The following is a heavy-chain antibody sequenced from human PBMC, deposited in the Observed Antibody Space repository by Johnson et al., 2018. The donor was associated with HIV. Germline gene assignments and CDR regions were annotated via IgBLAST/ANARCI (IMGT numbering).Heavy chain of an antibody. CDR2: INQDGSEK. V-gene: IGHV3-7*05. Sequence: VQLVESGGGLVQSGGSLRLSCAASRFTFSSYWMSWVRQAPGKGLEWVANINQDGSEKYYVDDVKGRFTISRDNAKNSLFLQMNSLRVEDTAVYYCARVKIAFDSWGQGRMVTVAS. CDR3: ARVKIAFDS. CDR1: RFTFSSYW. J-gene: IGHJ3*02.